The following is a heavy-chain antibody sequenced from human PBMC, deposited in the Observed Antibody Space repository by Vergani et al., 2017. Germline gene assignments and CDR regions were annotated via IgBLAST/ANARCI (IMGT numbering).Heavy chain of an antibody. Sequence: QLQLQESGSGLVKPSQTLSLTFAVSGDSITNGGFSWNWIRQPPGKGPEWIGYIFPSGNSDYNPSLKNRVSISLDKSKNQFSLWVNSVTAADTAVYFCARASLRALVGYYYYMDVWGKGKTVVVSS. CDR3: ARASLRALVGYYYYMDV. V-gene: IGHV4-30-2*01. CDR1: GDSITNGGFS. CDR2: IFPSGNS. J-gene: IGHJ6*03. D-gene: IGHD3-16*02.